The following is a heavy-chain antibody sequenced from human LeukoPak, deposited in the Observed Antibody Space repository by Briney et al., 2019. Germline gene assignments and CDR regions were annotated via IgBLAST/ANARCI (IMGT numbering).Heavy chain of an antibody. CDR3: ARAPRGSYFGLDY. V-gene: IGHV3-21*01. CDR1: GFTFSSYS. D-gene: IGHD1-26*01. Sequence: GGSLRLSCAASGFTFSSYSMNWVRQAPGKGLEWVSSISSSSSYIYYADSVKGRFTISRDNAKNPLYLQMNSLRAEDTAVYYCARAPRGSYFGLDYWGQGTLVTVSS. J-gene: IGHJ4*02. CDR2: ISSSSSYI.